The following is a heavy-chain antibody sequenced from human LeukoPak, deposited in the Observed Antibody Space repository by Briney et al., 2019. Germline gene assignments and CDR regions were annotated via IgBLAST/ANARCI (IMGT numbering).Heavy chain of an antibody. J-gene: IGHJ4*02. CDR2: IYYSGST. V-gene: IGHV4-39*01. Sequence: PSETLSLTCTVSGGSISSSSYYWGWIRQPPGKRLEWSGSIYYSGSTYYNPSLKSRVTISVDTSKNQFSLKLSSVTAADTAVYYCARQAIAAAGDYFDYWGQGTLVTVSS. CDR1: GGSISSSSYY. CDR3: ARQAIAAAGDYFDY. D-gene: IGHD6-13*01.